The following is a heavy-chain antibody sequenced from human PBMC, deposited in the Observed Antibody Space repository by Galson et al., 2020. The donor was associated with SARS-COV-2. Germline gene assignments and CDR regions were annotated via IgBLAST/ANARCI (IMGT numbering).Heavy chain of an antibody. D-gene: IGHD3-3*01. CDR2: IYYSGST. CDR1: GGSISSGGYY. J-gene: IGHJ6*02. Sequence: SQTLSLTCTVSGGSISSGGYYWSWIRQHPGKGLEWIGYIYYSGSTYYNPSLKSRVTISVDTSKNQFSLKLSSVTAADTAVYYCARGLTSITIFGVVQKYGMDVWGQGTTVTVS. V-gene: IGHV4-31*02. CDR3: ARGLTSITIFGVVQKYGMDV.